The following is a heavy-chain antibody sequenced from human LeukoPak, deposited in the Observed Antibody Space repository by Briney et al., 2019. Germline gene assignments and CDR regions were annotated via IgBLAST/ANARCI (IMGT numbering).Heavy chain of an antibody. V-gene: IGHV4-4*07. J-gene: IGHJ4*02. CDR1: GGSISSYY. CDR3: ARGGDYHPYDY. D-gene: IGHD4-17*01. Sequence: PETLSLTCSVSGGSISSYYWTWIRQPAGKGLEWIGRIYTSGSTNYNPSLKSRVTMSLDTSKNQFSLKLSSVTAADTAVYYCARGGDYHPYDYWGQGTLVTVSS. CDR2: IYTSGST.